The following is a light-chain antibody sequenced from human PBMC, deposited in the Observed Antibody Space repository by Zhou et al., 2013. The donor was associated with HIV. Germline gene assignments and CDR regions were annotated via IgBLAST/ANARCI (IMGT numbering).Light chain of an antibody. J-gene: IGKJ1*01. CDR2: LGS. CDR1: RSLLHSNGYNY. V-gene: IGKV2-28*01. CDR3: MQALQTPWT. Sequence: DIVMTQSPRSLPVTPGEPASISCRSSRSLLHSNGYNYLDWYLQKPGQSPQLLIYLGSNRASGVPDRFSGSGSGTDFTLKISRVEAEDVGVYYCMQALQTPWTFGQGTKVEIK.